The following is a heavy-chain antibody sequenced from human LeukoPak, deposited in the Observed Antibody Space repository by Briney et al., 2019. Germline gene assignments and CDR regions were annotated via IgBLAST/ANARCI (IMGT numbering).Heavy chain of an antibody. Sequence: ASVKVSCKASGYTFSGTGWYLYWLRQAPRQGLECMGWIYPNNGATAYAQKFQGRVAMTRDTSISTAYMELRRLRPDDTAVYYCARDGPAQMVEFDYWGQGTLVTVSS. CDR2: IYPNNGAT. CDR1: GYTFSGTGWY. J-gene: IGHJ4*02. CDR3: ARDGPAQMVEFDY. V-gene: IGHV1-2*02. D-gene: IGHD3-10*01.